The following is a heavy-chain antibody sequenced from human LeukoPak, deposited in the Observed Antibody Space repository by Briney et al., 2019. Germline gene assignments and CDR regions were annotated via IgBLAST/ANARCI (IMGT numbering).Heavy chain of an antibody. CDR2: IGVSGDST. V-gene: IGHV3-23*01. CDR1: GFTFSRYE. J-gene: IGHJ4*02. CDR3: ARLNGGTGATIDY. Sequence: GGSLRLSCAVSGFTFSRYEMSWIRQAPGKGLVWVSSIGVSGDSTYSADSVQDRFTISRDNSKNTLYLQMNSLRVDDTAVYYCARLNGGTGATIDYWGQGTLVTVSS. D-gene: IGHD3/OR15-3a*01.